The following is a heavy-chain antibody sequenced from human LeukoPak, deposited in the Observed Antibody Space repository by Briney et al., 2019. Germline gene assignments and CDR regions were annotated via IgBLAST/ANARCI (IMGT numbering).Heavy chain of an antibody. Sequence: ASVKVSCKASGYTFTGYYMHWVRQAPGQGLEWMGWINPNSGGTNYAQKFQGRVTMTRDTSISTAYMELSRLRSDDTAVYYCAREGSDGTTSASYYYYGMDVWGQGTTVTVSS. V-gene: IGHV1-2*02. CDR1: GYTFTGYY. J-gene: IGHJ6*02. CDR2: INPNSGGT. CDR3: AREGSDGTTSASYYYYGMDV. D-gene: IGHD1-7*01.